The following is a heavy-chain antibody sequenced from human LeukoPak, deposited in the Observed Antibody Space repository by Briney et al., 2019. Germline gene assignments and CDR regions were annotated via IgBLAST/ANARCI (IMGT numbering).Heavy chain of an antibody. V-gene: IGHV3-21*01. Sequence: GGSLRLSCAASGFTFSSYSMNWVRQAPGKGLEWVSSISSSSSYIYYADSVKGRFTISRDSAKNSLYLQMNSLRAEDTAVYYYARDALTYYYDSSGYYRNDYWGQGTLVTVSS. CDR1: GFTFSSYS. J-gene: IGHJ4*02. CDR2: ISSSSSYI. CDR3: ARDALTYYYDSSGYYRNDY. D-gene: IGHD3-22*01.